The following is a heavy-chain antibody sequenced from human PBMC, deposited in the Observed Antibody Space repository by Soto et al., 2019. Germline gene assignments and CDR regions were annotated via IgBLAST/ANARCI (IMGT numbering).Heavy chain of an antibody. Sequence: QPGGSLRLSCVASGFTFSSYAVHWVRQAPGKGLEWVGIISYDASNKYYADSVKGRFAISRDNSKNTLYLQMNSLRAEDTAVYYCAKDRSPFPYYFGMDVWGQGTTVTVSS. J-gene: IGHJ6*02. CDR3: AKDRSPFPYYFGMDV. CDR1: GFTFSSYA. CDR2: ISYDASNK. V-gene: IGHV3-30*18.